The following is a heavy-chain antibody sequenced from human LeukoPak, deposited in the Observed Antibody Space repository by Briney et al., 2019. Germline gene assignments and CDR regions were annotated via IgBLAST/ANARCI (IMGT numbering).Heavy chain of an antibody. CDR3: AREISSSPPPAHYYYYYYMDV. V-gene: IGHV1-18*01. CDR1: GYTFTSYA. CDR2: IIPIFGTA. Sequence: ASVKVSCKASGYTFTSYAISWVRQAPGQGLEWMGGIIPIFGTANYAQKLQGRVTMTTDTSTSTAYMELRSLRSDDTAVYYCAREISSSPPPAHYYYYYYMDVWGKGTTVTVSS. J-gene: IGHJ6*03. D-gene: IGHD6-13*01.